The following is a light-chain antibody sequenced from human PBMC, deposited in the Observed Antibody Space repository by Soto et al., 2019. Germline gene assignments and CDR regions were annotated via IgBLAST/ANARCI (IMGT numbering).Light chain of an antibody. CDR1: QGVSSY. J-gene: IGKJ3*01. CDR2: DAS. CDR3: QQRSNWVT. V-gene: IGKV3D-11*01. Sequence: EIVLTQSPATLSLSPGERATLSCRASQGVSSYLAWYQQKPGQAPRLLIYDASNRATGIPARFSGSGPGTDFTLTISSLEPEDFAVYYCQQRSNWVTFGPGTKVDIK.